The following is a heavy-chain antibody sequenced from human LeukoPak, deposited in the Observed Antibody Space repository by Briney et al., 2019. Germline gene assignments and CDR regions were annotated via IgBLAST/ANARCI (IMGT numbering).Heavy chain of an antibody. J-gene: IGHJ4*02. CDR2: INPNSGGT. V-gene: IGHV1-2*02. Sequence: ASVKVSCKASGYTFTGYYMHWVRQAPGQGLEWMGWINPNSGGTNYAQKFQGRVTMTRDTSISTAYVELSRLRSDDTAVYYCARVPPYYYDSSANYWGQGTLVTVSS. CDR3: ARVPPYYYDSSANY. D-gene: IGHD3-22*01. CDR1: GYTFTGYY.